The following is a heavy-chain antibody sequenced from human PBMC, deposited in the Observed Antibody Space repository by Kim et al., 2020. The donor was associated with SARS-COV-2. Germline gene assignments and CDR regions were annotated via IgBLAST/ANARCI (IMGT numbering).Heavy chain of an antibody. V-gene: IGHV4-34*01. CDR2: INHSGST. Sequence: SETLSLTCAVYGGSFSGYYWSWIRQPPGKGLEWIGEINHSGSTNYNPSLKSRVTISVDTSKNQFSLKLSSVTAADTAVYYCARAGPRTEKTKYDYWGQGTLVTVSS. J-gene: IGHJ4*02. CDR1: GGSFSGYY. CDR3: ARAGPRTEKTKYDY.